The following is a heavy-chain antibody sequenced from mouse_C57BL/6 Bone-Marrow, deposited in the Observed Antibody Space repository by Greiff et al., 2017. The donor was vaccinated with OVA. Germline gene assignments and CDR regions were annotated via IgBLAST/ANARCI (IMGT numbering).Heavy chain of an antibody. CDR1: GFSFNTYA. V-gene: IGHV10-1*01. D-gene: IGHD1-1*01. CDR3: VRRGYYGSSYVGIYYAMDD. J-gene: IGHJ4*01. Sequence: GGGLVQPKGSLKLSCAASGFSFNTYAMNWVRQAPGKGLEWVARIRSKSNNYATYYADSVKDRFTISRDDSESMLYLQMNNLKTEDTAMYYCVRRGYYGSSYVGIYYAMDDWGQGTSVTVSS. CDR2: IRSKSNNYAT.